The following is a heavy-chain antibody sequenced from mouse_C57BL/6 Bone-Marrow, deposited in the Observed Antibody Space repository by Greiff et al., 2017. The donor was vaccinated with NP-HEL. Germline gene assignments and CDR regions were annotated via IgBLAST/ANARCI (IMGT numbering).Heavy chain of an antibody. CDR3: ARGLYYYGSSPFAY. D-gene: IGHD1-1*01. V-gene: IGHV1-22*01. J-gene: IGHJ3*01. CDR2: INPNNGGT. CDR1: GYTFTDYN. Sequence: EVKLMESGPELVKPGASVKMSCKASGYTFTDYNMHWVKQSHGKSLEWIGYINPNNGGTSYNQKFKGKATLTVNKSSSTAYMELRSLTSEDSAVYYCARGLYYYGSSPFAYWGQGTLVTVSA.